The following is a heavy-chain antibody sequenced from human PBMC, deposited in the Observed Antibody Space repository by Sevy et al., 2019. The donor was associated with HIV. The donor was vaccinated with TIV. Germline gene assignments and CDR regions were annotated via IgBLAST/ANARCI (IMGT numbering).Heavy chain of an antibody. CDR3: AKDLEFYEYGDYGPAFMPDY. CDR2: MWFDGSNT. Sequence: GGSLRLSCAASGFTFSTYGMHWVRQAPGKGLEWVAVMWFDGSNTYYADSMKGRFTISRDMAKNTLHLQMNSLRAESTAVYYSAKDLEFYEYGDYGPAFMPDYWGQGTLVTVSS. D-gene: IGHD4-17*01. J-gene: IGHJ4*02. V-gene: IGHV3-33*03. CDR1: GFTFSTYG.